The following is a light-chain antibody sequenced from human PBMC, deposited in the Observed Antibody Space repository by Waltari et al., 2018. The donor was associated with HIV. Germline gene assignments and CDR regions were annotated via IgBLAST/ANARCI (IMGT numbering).Light chain of an antibody. CDR3: QYYNTYSRT. Sequence: DIQMTQYTSTLSASVGDRVTITCRASQSISSWLAWYQMKPGKAPKLLIYKASSLESGVSSRFSGSGSGTEFTLTISSLQPDDFATYYCQYYNTYSRTFGQGTKVEL. CDR2: KAS. J-gene: IGKJ2*02. V-gene: IGKV1-5*03. CDR1: QSISSW.